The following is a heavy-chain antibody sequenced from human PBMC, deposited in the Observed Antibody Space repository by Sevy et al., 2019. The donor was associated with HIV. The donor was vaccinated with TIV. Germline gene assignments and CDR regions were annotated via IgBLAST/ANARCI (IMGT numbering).Heavy chain of an antibody. V-gene: IGHV3-53*01. CDR3: AREPPNDYGDYGPHFDS. J-gene: IGHJ4*01. Sequence: GGSLRLSCAASGITVSSNYMSWVRQAPGKGLEWVSVLYSGGSTYYADSVKGRFTISRDNSKNTLHLQMNSLRAEDTAVYYCAREPPNDYGDYGPHFDSWGHGTLVTVSS. CDR2: LYSGGST. D-gene: IGHD4-17*01. CDR1: GITVSSNY.